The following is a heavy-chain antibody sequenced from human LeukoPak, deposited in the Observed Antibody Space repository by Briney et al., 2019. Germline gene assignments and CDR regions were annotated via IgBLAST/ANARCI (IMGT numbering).Heavy chain of an antibody. Sequence: ASVKVSCKASGGTLSSYAISWVRQAPGQGLEWMGGIIPIFGTANYAQKFQGRVTITADASTSTAYMELSSLRSEDTDVYYCARGGKAEYYYDSSGYRVFDYWGQGTLVTVSS. J-gene: IGHJ4*02. D-gene: IGHD3-22*01. V-gene: IGHV1-69*13. CDR2: IIPIFGTA. CDR3: ARGGKAEYYYDSSGYRVFDY. CDR1: GGTLSSYA.